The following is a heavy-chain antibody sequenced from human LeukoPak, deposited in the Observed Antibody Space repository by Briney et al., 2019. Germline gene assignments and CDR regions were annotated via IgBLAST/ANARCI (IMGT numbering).Heavy chain of an antibody. CDR3: ASTSSSYAFDI. J-gene: IGHJ3*02. CDR2: IYYSGST. Sequence: SETLSLTCTVSGGSISSSSYYWGWIRRPPGKGLEWIASIYYSGSTYYNPSLKSRVTISVDTSKNQFSLKLRSVTAADTAVYYCASTSSSYAFDIWGQGTMVTVSS. CDR1: GGSISSSSYY. D-gene: IGHD2-2*01. V-gene: IGHV4-39*07.